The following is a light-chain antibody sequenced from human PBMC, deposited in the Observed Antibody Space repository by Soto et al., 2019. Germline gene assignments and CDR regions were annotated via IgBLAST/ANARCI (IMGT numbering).Light chain of an antibody. CDR2: RAS. CDR1: QNINNW. Sequence: DIQMTQSPSTQSASVGDRVTITRRASQNINNWLAWYQQKPGKAPKLLIYRASSLENGVPSRFSGRGSGTDFIFTITSLQPDDFATYYCQQYSSDSTFGQGTKVEIK. J-gene: IGKJ1*01. CDR3: QQYSSDST. V-gene: IGKV1-5*03.